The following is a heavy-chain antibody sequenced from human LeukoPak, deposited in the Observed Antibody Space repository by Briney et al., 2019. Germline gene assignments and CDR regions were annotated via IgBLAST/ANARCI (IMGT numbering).Heavy chain of an antibody. CDR3: ARHLYSSTRNPTFDY. CDR2: IYYSGST. D-gene: IGHD6-13*01. CDR1: GGSIGSHLFY. Sequence: PSETLSLTCTVSGGSIGSHLFYWAWIRQPPGKGLEWIGSIYYSGSTYYNPSLMGRVTISVDTSQNQFSVRLTSVTAADTAVYYCARHLYSSTRNPTFDYWGQGTLVTVSS. J-gene: IGHJ4*02. V-gene: IGHV4-39*01.